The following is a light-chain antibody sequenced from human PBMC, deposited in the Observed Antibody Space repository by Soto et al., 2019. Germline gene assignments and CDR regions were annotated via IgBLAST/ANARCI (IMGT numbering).Light chain of an antibody. Sequence: DIQMTQSPSSLSASVGDRVTITCRASKSIRSFLNWYQQKPGTAPKLLIYATSSLQSGVPSRFSGSGSGTDFSLTISNLQPEDSATYYCQQGYSTPLTFGGGTKMEIK. CDR3: QQGYSTPLT. CDR1: KSIRSF. CDR2: ATS. J-gene: IGKJ4*01. V-gene: IGKV1-39*01.